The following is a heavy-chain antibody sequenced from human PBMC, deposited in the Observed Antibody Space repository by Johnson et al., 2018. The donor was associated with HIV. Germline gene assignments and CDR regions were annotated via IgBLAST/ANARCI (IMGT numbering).Heavy chain of an antibody. J-gene: IGHJ3*02. CDR3: ARAGQLPEDAFDI. CDR2: IYSGGST. V-gene: IGHV3-66*01. Sequence: VQLVEFGGVVVQPGGSLRLSCAASGFTVSSNYMSWVRQAPGKGLEWVSVIYSGGSTYYADSVKGRFTISRDNSKNTLYLQMNSLRAEDTAVYYCARAGQLPEDAFDIWGQGTMVTVSS. CDR1: GFTVSSNY. D-gene: IGHD1-7*01.